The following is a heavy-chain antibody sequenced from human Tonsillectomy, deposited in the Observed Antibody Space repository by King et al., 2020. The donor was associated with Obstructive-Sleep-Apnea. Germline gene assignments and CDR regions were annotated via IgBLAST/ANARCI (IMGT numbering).Heavy chain of an antibody. CDR3: AKADGPCGRSRCYMTFHH. CDR1: GFTFSSSA. D-gene: IGHD2-15*01. Sequence: VQLLDSGGGLVQPGGSLRLSCATSGFTFSSSAMSWVRQAPGKGLEWVSAISGSGVGTHYADSVKGRFTISRDNCKNTLYLQMDSLRVEDTAVYYCAKADGPCGRSRCYMTFHHWGQGPLVPVSP. CDR2: ISGSGVGT. J-gene: IGHJ1*01. V-gene: IGHV3-23*01.